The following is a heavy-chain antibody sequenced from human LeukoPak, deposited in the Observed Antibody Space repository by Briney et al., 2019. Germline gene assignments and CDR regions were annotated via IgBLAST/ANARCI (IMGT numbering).Heavy chain of an antibody. CDR1: GYTFTYRY. V-gene: IGHV1-45*02. CDR2: ITPFSGNT. D-gene: IGHD6-13*01. Sequence: GSSVKVSCKASGYTFTYRYLHWVRQAPGQALEWMGWITPFSGNTNYAQKFQDRVTITRDRSMSTAYMELSSLRSEDTAMYYCATSIAADRYYFDYWGQGTLVTVSS. J-gene: IGHJ4*02. CDR3: ATSIAADRYYFDY.